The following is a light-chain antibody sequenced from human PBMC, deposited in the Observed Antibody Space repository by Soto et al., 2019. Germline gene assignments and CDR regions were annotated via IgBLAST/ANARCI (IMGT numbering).Light chain of an antibody. V-gene: IGLV4-69*01. CDR2: LNSDGSH. CDR1: SGHSSYA. Sequence: QSVLTQSPSASASLGASVKLTCTLSSGHSSYAIAWHQQQPEKGPRYLMKLNSDGSHSKGDGIPDRFSGSSSGAERYPPISSRQSEDEADYYCQTWGTGIQVFGGGTQLTVL. CDR3: QTWGTGIQV. J-gene: IGLJ2*01.